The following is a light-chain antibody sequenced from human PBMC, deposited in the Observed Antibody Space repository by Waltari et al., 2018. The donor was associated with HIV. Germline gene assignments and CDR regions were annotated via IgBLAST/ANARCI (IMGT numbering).Light chain of an antibody. CDR3: QEYNSGPLT. Sequence: DTQLTHSPSSLSASAGDRVTITRRAIHGNSKYLPWYQQKPGKIPKLLIYAASTWETGDPSQHSGSGSGTDVTLTISSLQPEDGATYYCQEYNSGPLTFGGGTKVEIK. V-gene: IGKV1-27*01. J-gene: IGKJ4*01. CDR1: HGNSKY. CDR2: AAS.